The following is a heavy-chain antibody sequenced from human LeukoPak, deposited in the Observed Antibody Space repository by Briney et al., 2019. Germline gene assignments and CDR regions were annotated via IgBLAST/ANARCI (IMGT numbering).Heavy chain of an antibody. CDR2: ISSSSSTI. CDR1: GFTFSSYG. CDR3: ARSYGDYDYYYAMDV. V-gene: IGHV3-48*02. D-gene: IGHD4-17*01. Sequence: GGSLRLSCAASGFTFSSYGMTWVRQAPGKGLECVSYISSSSSTIYYADSVKGRFTISRDNAKNSLYLQMNSLRDEDTAVYYCARSYGDYDYYYAMDVWGQGTTVTVSS. J-gene: IGHJ6*02.